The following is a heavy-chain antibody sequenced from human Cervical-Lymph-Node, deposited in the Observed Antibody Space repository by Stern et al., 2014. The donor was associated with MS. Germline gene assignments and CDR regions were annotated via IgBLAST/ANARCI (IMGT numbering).Heavy chain of an antibody. V-gene: IGHV3-33*01. CDR3: ASAYSSSHYYFDY. CDR1: GFSFSRYA. CDR2: ICYDGINP. D-gene: IGHD6-13*01. J-gene: IGHJ4*02. Sequence: QVPLVASGGGVVQPGRSLRLSCAASGFSFSRYAMHWVRQAPGKGLEGVALICYDGINPYYSDSVTGRFTISRDNFKNTLYLQMNSLRAEDTAVYYCASAYSSSHYYFDYWGQGTLVTVSS.